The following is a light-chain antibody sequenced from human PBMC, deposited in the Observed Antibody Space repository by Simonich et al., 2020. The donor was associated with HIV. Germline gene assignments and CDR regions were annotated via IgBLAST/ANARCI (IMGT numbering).Light chain of an antibody. J-gene: IGLJ3*02. CDR3: QTWGTGIQGV. Sequence: QLVLTQSPSASASLGASVKLTCTLSSGHSRYAIAWHPQQPEKGPRYLMRLNSDGSHSKGDGIPDRFSGSSSGAERYLTISSLQSEDEADYYCQTWGTGIQGVFGGGTKLTVL. CDR2: LNSDGSH. CDR1: SGHSRYA. V-gene: IGLV4-69*01.